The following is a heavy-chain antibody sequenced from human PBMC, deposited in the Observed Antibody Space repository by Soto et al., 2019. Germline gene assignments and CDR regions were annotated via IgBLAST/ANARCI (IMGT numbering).Heavy chain of an antibody. CDR3: AREGPNVTFQH. Sequence: PSETLSLTCAVYGGSFSGYYWSWIRQPPGKGLEWIGEINHSGSTNYNPSLKSRVTITVDTSKNQFSLKLSSVTAADTAVYYCAREGPNVTFQHWGQGTLVTVSS. CDR2: INHSGST. CDR1: GGSFSGYY. J-gene: IGHJ1*01. V-gene: IGHV4-34*01. D-gene: IGHD2-21*02.